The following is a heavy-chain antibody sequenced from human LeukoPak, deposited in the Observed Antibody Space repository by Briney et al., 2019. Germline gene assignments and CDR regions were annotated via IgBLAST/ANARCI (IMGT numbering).Heavy chain of an antibody. D-gene: IGHD6-19*01. CDR1: VGSISSYY. Sequence: PSETLSLTCSVSVGSISSYYWSWLRQPPGKGLEWIGDIYNSGSNNYDPSLNSRVTISADTSKNQFYLNLTSVTAADTAVYYCARAYSGGWYYFDFWGQGTLVTVSS. CDR3: ARAYSGGWYYFDF. J-gene: IGHJ4*02. V-gene: IGHV4-59*08. CDR2: IYNSGSN.